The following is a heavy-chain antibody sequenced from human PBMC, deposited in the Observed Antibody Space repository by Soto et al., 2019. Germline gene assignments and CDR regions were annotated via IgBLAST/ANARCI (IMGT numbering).Heavy chain of an antibody. CDR1: GGSISSGDYY. D-gene: IGHD4-17*01. CDR3: ARHPWGDYGEHGGFDY. J-gene: IGHJ4*02. V-gene: IGHV4-30-4*01. Sequence: QVQLQESGPGLVKPSQTLSLTCTVSGGSISSGDYYWSWIRQPPGKGLEWIGYIYYSGSTYYNPSLKSRVTISVDTSKNQFSLKLSSVTAADTAVYYCARHPWGDYGEHGGFDYWGQGTLVTVSS. CDR2: IYYSGST.